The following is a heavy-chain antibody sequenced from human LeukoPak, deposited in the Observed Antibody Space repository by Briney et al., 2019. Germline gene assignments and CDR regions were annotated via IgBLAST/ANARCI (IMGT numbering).Heavy chain of an antibody. CDR3: ARVRFSSGWYIAFDM. CDR1: GYTFSSYY. Sequence: ASVTVSCKASGYTFSSYYVQWVRQAPGQGLEWMGLIHPSGGSTTYAQKFQGRVTMTRDTSTSTVYMELSSLRSEDTAVYYCARVRFSSGWYIAFDMWGQGTRVTVSS. J-gene: IGHJ3*02. CDR2: IHPSGGST. V-gene: IGHV1-46*01. D-gene: IGHD6-19*01.